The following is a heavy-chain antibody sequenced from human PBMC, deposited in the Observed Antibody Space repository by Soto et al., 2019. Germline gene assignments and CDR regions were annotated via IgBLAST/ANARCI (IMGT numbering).Heavy chain of an antibody. Sequence: QVQLVQSGAEVKKPGASVKVSCKASGYTFTCYDINWVRQATGHGLEWMGWMNPNSGNTGYAQKFQGRVTMTRNTSMSTAYMELSSLRSEDTAVYYCARGINYYDSGDDAFDIWGQGTMVTVSS. D-gene: IGHD3-10*01. J-gene: IGHJ3*02. CDR1: GYTFTCYD. CDR2: MNPNSGNT. V-gene: IGHV1-8*01. CDR3: ARGINYYDSGDDAFDI.